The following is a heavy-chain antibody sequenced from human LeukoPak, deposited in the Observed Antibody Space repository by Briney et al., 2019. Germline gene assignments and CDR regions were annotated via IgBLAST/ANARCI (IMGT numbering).Heavy chain of an antibody. J-gene: IGHJ4*02. CDR1: GDSFSSDSAA. D-gene: IGHD1-26*01. CDR3: ARDPVGGSTIFDS. CDR2: TYFRSKWYY. Sequence: SQTLSLTCAISGDSFSSDSAAWNWIRQSPSRGLEWLARTYFRSKWYYDYALAAKSRITINPDTSKNQFSLQLNSVTPEDTAVYFCARDPVGGSTIFDSWGQGTLVTVSS. V-gene: IGHV6-1*01.